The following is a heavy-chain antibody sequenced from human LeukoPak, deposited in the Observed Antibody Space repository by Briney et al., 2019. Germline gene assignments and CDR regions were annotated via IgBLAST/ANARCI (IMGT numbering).Heavy chain of an antibody. Sequence: GESLKISCKGSGYSFTSYWIGWVRQMPGKGLEWMGIIYPGDSDTRYSPSFQGQVTISADKSISTAYLQWSSLKASDTARYYCARHRGAPIFGVVLIPDYMDVWGKGTTVTVSS. D-gene: IGHD3-3*01. CDR2: IYPGDSDT. CDR3: ARHRGAPIFGVVLIPDYMDV. J-gene: IGHJ6*03. V-gene: IGHV5-51*01. CDR1: GYSFTSYW.